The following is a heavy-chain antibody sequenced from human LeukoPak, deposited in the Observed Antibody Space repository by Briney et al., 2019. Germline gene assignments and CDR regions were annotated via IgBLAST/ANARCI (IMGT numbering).Heavy chain of an antibody. CDR1: GYSISSGYY. Sequence: SETLSLTCTVSGYSISSGYYWGWIRQPPGKGLEWIGSIYHSGSTYYNPSLKSRLTISVDTSKNQFSLKLSSVTAADTAVYYCARDGWYYYDSSGYYEIDYWGQGTLVTVSS. CDR3: ARDGWYYYDSSGYYEIDY. D-gene: IGHD3-22*01. CDR2: IYHSGST. J-gene: IGHJ4*02. V-gene: IGHV4-38-2*02.